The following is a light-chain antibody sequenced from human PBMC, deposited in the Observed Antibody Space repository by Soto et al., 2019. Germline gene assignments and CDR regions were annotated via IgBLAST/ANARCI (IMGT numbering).Light chain of an antibody. CDR1: QSVSSSY. CDR3: QQYGSSPVT. CDR2: DAS. Sequence: EIVLTQSPATLSLSPGERATLSCGASQSVSSSYLAWHQQKPGLAPRLLIYDASSRATGIPDRLSGSGSGTDFTLTISRLEPEDFAVYYCQQYGSSPVTFGQGTKVEIK. V-gene: IGKV3D-20*01. J-gene: IGKJ1*01.